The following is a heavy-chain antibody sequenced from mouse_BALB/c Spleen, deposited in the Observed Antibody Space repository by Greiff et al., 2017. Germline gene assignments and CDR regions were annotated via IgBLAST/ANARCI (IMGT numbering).Heavy chain of an antibody. Sequence: VQLQQSGAELVKPGASVKLSCTASGFNIKDTYMHWVKQRPEQGLEWIGRIDPANGNTKYDPKFQGKATITADTSSNTAYLQLSSLTSEDTAVYYCARGDYGSLYAMDYWGQGTSVTVSS. CDR1: GFNIKDTY. CDR2: IDPANGNT. V-gene: IGHV14-3*02. CDR3: ARGDYGSLYAMDY. J-gene: IGHJ4*01. D-gene: IGHD1-1*01.